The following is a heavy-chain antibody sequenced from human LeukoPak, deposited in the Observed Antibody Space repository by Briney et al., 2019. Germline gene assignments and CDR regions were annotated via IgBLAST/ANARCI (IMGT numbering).Heavy chain of an antibody. V-gene: IGHV3-11*01. Sequence: PGGSLRLSCVASGFTFSDYYLTWIRQTPGRGLEWISSISSSLTTVSYADSVKGRFTVSRDNARNSVSLQMTGLRVEDTALYYCAREVDRSFDWLPPDAFDIWGQGTMVTVSS. CDR2: ISSSLTTV. J-gene: IGHJ3*02. D-gene: IGHD3-9*01. CDR1: GFTFSDYY. CDR3: AREVDRSFDWLPPDAFDI.